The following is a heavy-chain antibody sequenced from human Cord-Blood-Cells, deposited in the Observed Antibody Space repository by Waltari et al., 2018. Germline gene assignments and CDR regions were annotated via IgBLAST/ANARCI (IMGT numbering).Heavy chain of an antibody. CDR2: INHSGST. J-gene: IGHJ4*02. CDR3: ARENPDGYNWNDNFDY. D-gene: IGHD1-20*01. V-gene: IGHV4-34*01. CDR1: GGSFSGYY. Sequence: QVQLQQWGAGLLKPSETLSLTCAVYGGSFSGYYWSWLRQPPGKGLEWIGEINHSGSTNYNPSLKSRVTISVDTSKNQFSLKLSSVTAADTAVYYCARENPDGYNWNDNFDYWGQGTLVTVSS.